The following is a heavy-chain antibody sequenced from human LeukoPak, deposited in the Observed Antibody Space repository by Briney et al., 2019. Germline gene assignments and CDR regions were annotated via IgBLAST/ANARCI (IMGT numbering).Heavy chain of an antibody. CDR3: AGEITSSCHH. CDR1: GGSISSSNYY. CDR2: IYYSGTT. D-gene: IGHD1-14*01. Sequence: SETLSLTCTVSGGSISSSNYYWGWDRQPPGKGLEWIGSIYYSGTTFYKPALKSRVTISVDTSKNQFSLKLSSVTAADTAAYYCAGEITSSCHHWGQGTLVTVSS. V-gene: IGHV4-39*01. J-gene: IGHJ1*01.